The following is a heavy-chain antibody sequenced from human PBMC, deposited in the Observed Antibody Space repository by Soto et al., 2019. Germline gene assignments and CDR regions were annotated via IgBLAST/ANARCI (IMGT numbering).Heavy chain of an antibody. CDR1: GGTFSSYA. CDR2: IIPLFGTA. CDR3: ASGYYYGSGSYIPNYYYYYGMDV. J-gene: IGHJ6*02. D-gene: IGHD3-10*01. Sequence: SVKVSCKASGGTFSSYAISWVRQAPGQGLEWMGGIIPLFGTANYAQKFQGRVTITADGSTSTAYMERSSLRSEDTAVYYCASGYYYGSGSYIPNYYYYYGMDVGGQGTTVTVSS. V-gene: IGHV1-69*13.